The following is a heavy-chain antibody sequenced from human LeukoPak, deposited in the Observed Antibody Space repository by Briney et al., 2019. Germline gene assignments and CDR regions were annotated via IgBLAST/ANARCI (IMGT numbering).Heavy chain of an antibody. CDR2: ISYDGSNK. CDR1: GFTFSSYA. D-gene: IGHD4-17*01. CDR3: ARGDYGDRGYFDY. V-gene: IGHV3-30*04. J-gene: IGHJ4*02. Sequence: GRSLRLSCAASGFTFSSYALHWVRQGPGKGLEWVAVISYDGSNKYYADSVKGRFTISRDNSKNTLYLQMNSLRAEDTAVYYCARGDYGDRGYFDYWGQGTLVTVSS.